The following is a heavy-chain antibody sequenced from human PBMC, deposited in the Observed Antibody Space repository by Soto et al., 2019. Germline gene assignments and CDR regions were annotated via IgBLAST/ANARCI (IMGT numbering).Heavy chain of an antibody. CDR3: AREIVVVIGGSYYYYGMDV. Sequence: GGCLRLSCAASGFTFSSYGMHWVRQAPGKGLEWVAVISYDRSNKYYADSVKGRFTISRDNSKNTLYLQMNSLRAEDTAVYYCAREIVVVIGGSYYYYGMDVWGQGTTVTVSS. V-gene: IGHV3-30*03. J-gene: IGHJ6*02. CDR2: ISYDRSNK. CDR1: GFTFSSYG. D-gene: IGHD2-15*01.